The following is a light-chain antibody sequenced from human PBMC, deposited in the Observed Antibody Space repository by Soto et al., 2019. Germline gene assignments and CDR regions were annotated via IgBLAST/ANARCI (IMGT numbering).Light chain of an antibody. J-gene: IGKJ4*01. V-gene: IGKV3-11*01. CDR2: DAS. CDR1: QSVSSY. Sequence: EIVLTQSPATLSLSPGERATLSCRASQSVSSYLAWYQQKPGQAPRLLIYDASNRATGIPARFSGSGSGTDFTLTIRSLTPEDFAIDYCQQRSNWPPVTFGGGTKVEIK. CDR3: QQRSNWPPVT.